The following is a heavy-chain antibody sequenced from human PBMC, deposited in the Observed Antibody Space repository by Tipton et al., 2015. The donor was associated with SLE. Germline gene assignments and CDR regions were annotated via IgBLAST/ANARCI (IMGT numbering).Heavy chain of an antibody. CDR3: ASGDAFDI. CDR1: GYSISNSYY. Sequence: TLSLTCAVSGYSISNSYYWGWIRQPPGKGLEWIGEINHSGSTNYNPSLKSRVTISVDTSKNQFSLKLSSVTAADTAVYYCASGDAFDIWGQGTMVTVSS. J-gene: IGHJ3*02. CDR2: INHSGST. V-gene: IGHV4-38-2*01.